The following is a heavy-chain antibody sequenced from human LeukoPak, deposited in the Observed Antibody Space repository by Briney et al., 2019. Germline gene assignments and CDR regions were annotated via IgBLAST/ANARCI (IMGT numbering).Heavy chain of an antibody. CDR1: GFTFNDYF. Sequence: PGGSLRLSCAASGFTFNDYFMSWIRQSPGKGLEWLSKISSGGTNTYHADSVKGRFTISRDNAENSLYLQMNSLRAEDTAVYYCARTNGNDFGDLFRYYSGMDVWGQGTTVTVSS. V-gene: IGHV3-11*01. CDR2: ISSGGTNT. D-gene: IGHD4-17*01. CDR3: ARTNGNDFGDLFRYYSGMDV. J-gene: IGHJ6*02.